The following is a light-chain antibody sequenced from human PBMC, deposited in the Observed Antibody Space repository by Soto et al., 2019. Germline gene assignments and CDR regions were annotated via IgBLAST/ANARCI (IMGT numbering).Light chain of an antibody. CDR3: QQYNSFWT. CDR1: QSVSSW. Sequence: DIQMTQSPSTLSASVGDRVTITCRASQSVSSWLAWYQQKPGKAPKLLIYDASYLERGVPSRFSGSGCGTEFTLTISSLQPDDLATYYCQQYNSFWTFGQGTKVEI. CDR2: DAS. J-gene: IGKJ1*01. V-gene: IGKV1-5*01.